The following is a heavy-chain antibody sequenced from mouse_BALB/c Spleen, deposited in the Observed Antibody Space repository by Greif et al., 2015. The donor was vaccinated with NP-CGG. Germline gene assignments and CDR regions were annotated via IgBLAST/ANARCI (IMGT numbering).Heavy chain of an antibody. V-gene: IGHV1-80*01. CDR3: ARGRGLAWFAY. CDR2: IYPGDGDT. CDR1: GYAFSSYW. J-gene: IGHJ3*01. Sequence: QVQLQQSGAELVRPGSSVKISCKASGYAFSSYWMNWVKQRPGQGLEWIGQIYPGDGDTNYNGKFKGKATLTADKSSSTAYMQLSSLTSEDSAVYFCARGRGLAWFAYWGQGTLVTVSA.